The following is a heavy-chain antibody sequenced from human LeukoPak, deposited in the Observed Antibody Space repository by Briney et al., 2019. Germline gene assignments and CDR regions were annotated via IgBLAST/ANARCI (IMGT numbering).Heavy chain of an antibody. Sequence: GGSLRLSCAASGFTFSSYWMSWVRQAPGKGLEWVANIKQDGSEKYYVDSVKGRFTISRDNAKNSLYLQMNSLRAEDTAVYYCASDGSYRPDCFDYWGQGTLVTVSS. V-gene: IGHV3-7*01. CDR3: ASDGSYRPDCFDY. D-gene: IGHD3-16*02. J-gene: IGHJ4*02. CDR1: GFTFSSYW. CDR2: IKQDGSEK.